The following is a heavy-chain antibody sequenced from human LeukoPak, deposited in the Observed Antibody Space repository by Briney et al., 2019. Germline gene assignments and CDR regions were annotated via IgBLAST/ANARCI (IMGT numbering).Heavy chain of an antibody. V-gene: IGHV4-59*01. CDR1: GGSISSYY. D-gene: IGHD2-2*01. CDR3: ARRALVVGWFDP. Sequence: SETLSLTCTVSGGSISSYYWSWIRQPPGKGLEWIGYIYYSGSTNYNPSLKSRVTISVDTSKNQFSLKLSSVTAADTAVYYRARRALVVGWFDPWGQGTLVTVSS. CDR2: IYYSGST. J-gene: IGHJ5*02.